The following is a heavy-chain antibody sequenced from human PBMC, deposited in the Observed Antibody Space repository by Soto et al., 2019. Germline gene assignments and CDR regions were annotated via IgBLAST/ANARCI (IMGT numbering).Heavy chain of an antibody. V-gene: IGHV4-61*01. CDR1: VGSVSIGSYY. CDR2: IYYSGST. CDR3: AREYSSSSSFDY. D-gene: IGHD6-6*01. J-gene: IGHJ4*02. Sequence: AEALSVACTVSVGSVSIGSYYWSWIRQPPGKGLEWIGYIYYSGSTNYNPSLKSRVTISVDTSKNQFSLKLSSVTAADTAVYYCAREYSSSSSFDYWGQGTLVTVSS.